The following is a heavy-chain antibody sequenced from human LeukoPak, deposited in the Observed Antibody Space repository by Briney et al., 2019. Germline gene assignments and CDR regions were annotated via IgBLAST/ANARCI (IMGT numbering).Heavy chain of an antibody. D-gene: IGHD1-26*01. CDR1: GFTFSNYA. Sequence: GGSLRLSCAASGFTFSNYAMSWVRQAPGKGLEWVSAISGSGGSTYYADSVKGRFTISRDNSKNTLYLQMNSLRAEDTAVYYCANSPPGKSGYYYGMDVWGQGTTVTVSS. CDR3: ANSPPGKSGYYYGMDV. V-gene: IGHV3-23*01. J-gene: IGHJ6*02. CDR2: ISGSGGST.